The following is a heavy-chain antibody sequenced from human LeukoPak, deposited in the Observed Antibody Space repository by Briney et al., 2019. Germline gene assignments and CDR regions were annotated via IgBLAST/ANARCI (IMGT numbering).Heavy chain of an antibody. J-gene: IGHJ4*02. V-gene: IGHV4-39*01. CDR1: GDSISNRNYD. CDR2: IYYRGSS. D-gene: IGHD6-6*01. CDR3: ARLGLVGPYSSSAYYFDY. Sequence: SETLSLTCTVSGDSISNRNYDWGWIRQPPGKGLAWSGSIYYRGSSYDNPSLRSRVTIYVHASKNQFCLKLSFVTAADTAVYYCARLGLVGPYSSSAYYFDYWGQGALVTVSS.